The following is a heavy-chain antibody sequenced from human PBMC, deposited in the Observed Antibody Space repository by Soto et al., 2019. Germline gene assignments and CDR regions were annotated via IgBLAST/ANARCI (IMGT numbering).Heavy chain of an antibody. CDR3: AYSTGWYRHDV. V-gene: IGHV4-4*02. J-gene: IGHJ3*01. CDR2: IFHSGDT. CDR1: GDSISNSRW. Sequence: QVQLQESGPGLVKPSGTLSLTCAVSGDSISNSRWWTWVRQPPGKGLEWIGDIFHSGDTNYNPSLKXXVLISVDKSQNQFSLKVSSVTAADTAVYYCAYSTGWYRHDVWGQGTLVTVSS. D-gene: IGHD6-19*01.